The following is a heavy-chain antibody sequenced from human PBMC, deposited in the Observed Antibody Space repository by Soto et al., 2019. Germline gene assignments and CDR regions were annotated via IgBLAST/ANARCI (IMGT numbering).Heavy chain of an antibody. D-gene: IGHD3-3*01. J-gene: IGHJ6*03. V-gene: IGHV4-39*01. Sequence: QLQLQESGPGLVKPSETLSLTCTVSGGSISSSSYYWGWIRQPPGKGLEWIGSIYYSGSTYYNPSLKSRATISVDTAKNQFSLKLSSVTAADTAVYYCARGGVKDFCGGYYSPYYMDVWGKGTTVTVSS. CDR2: IYYSGST. CDR3: ARGGVKDFCGGYYSPYYMDV. CDR1: GGSISSSSYY.